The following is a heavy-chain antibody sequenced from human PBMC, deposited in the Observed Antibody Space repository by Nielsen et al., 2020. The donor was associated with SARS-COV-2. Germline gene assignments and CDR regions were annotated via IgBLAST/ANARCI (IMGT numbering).Heavy chain of an antibody. D-gene: IGHD1-1*01. CDR2: ISYDGSNK. CDR1: GFTFSSYA. J-gene: IGHJ4*02. CDR3: AREESQLERRESFDY. Sequence: GESLKISCAASGFTFSSYAMHWVRQAPGKGLEWVAVISYDGSNKYYADSMKGRFTISRDNSKNTLYLQMNSLRAEDTAVYYCAREESQLERRESFDYWGQGTLVTVSS. V-gene: IGHV3-30-3*01.